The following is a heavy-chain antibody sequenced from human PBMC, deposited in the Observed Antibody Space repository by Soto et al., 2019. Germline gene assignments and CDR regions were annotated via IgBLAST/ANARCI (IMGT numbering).Heavy chain of an antibody. J-gene: IGHJ4*01. CDR2: ISAYNGNT. Sequence: QVQLVQSGAEVKKPGASVKVSCKASGYTFTSYGISWVRQAPGQGLEWMGWISAYNGNTNYAQKLQGRVTMTTDTSTTTAYTERRSLTSDDTAVYYCARDRGSYALDYRGHGTLVTVSS. CDR3: ARDRGSYALDY. CDR1: GYTFTSYG. D-gene: IGHD1-26*01. V-gene: IGHV1-18*01.